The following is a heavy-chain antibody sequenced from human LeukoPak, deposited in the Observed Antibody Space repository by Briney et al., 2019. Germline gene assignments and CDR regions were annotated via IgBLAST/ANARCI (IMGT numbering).Heavy chain of an antibody. CDR2: IYYSGTT. D-gene: IGHD4-17*01. CDR1: GGSIGTYS. CDR3: ARRLRSMAV. V-gene: IGHV4-59*08. J-gene: IGHJ6*02. Sequence: PSETLSLTCTVSGGSIGTYSWNWIRQPPGKGLEWIGYIYYSGTTNYNPSLKSRVTISVDTSKNQFSLKLSSVTAADTAVYYCARRLRSMAVWGQGTTVTVSS.